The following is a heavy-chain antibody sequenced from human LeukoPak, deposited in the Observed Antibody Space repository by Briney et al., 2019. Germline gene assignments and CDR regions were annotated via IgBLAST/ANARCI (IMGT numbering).Heavy chain of an antibody. D-gene: IGHD2-8*01. CDR2: ISFSSET. CDR3: AKGDCASGSCYFDD. J-gene: IGHJ4*02. CDR1: GFTFTTSG. V-gene: IGHV3-21*04. Sequence: GGSLRLSCVASGFTFTTSGMTWVRQAPGKGLEWVSTISFSSETFYGDSVKGRFTISRDSARSALYLQMNSLRAEDTAVYYCAKGDCASGSCYFDDWGQGSQVTVSS.